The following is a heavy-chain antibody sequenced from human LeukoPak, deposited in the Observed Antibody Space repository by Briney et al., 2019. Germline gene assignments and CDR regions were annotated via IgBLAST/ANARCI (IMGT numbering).Heavy chain of an antibody. D-gene: IGHD1-26*01. CDR2: IKEDGSEK. CDR1: GFTFNNYF. J-gene: IGHJ5*01. V-gene: IGHV3-7*01. CDR3: ARDPSSSGSYHDS. Sequence: GGSLRLSCAASGFTFNNYFLSWVRQARGMGLEWVANIKEDGSEKHYADSVKGRFSISRDNARNSLFLDMNNLRAEDTAMYYCARDPSSSGSYHDSWGQGTLVTVSS.